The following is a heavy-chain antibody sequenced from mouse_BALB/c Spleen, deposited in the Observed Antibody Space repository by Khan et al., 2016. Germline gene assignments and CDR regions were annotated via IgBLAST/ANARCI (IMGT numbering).Heavy chain of an antibody. V-gene: IGHV4-1*02. Sequence: EVKLLESGGGLVQPGGSLKLSCAASGFDFSRYWMSWVRQAPGKGLEWIGEINPDSSTINYKPSLKDKFIITRDNAKHTLYLQMSKVRSEDTALYYCARLYYYGSSDYWGQGTTLTVSS. J-gene: IGHJ2*01. CDR3: ARLYYYGSSDY. D-gene: IGHD1-1*01. CDR1: GFDFSRYW. CDR2: INPDSSTI.